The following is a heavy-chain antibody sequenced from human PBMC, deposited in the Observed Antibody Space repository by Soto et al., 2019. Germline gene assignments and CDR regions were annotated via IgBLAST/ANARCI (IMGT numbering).Heavy chain of an antibody. D-gene: IGHD5-12*01. CDR3: ATWIRGGYYMDV. Sequence: VKLVESGGGLVKPGGSRRLSCAASGFTFSDYYMSWIRQAPGKGLEYISYISSSSSYTNYAGSVMGRFTISRDNAKNSLYLQMNRLRADGAGVYCCATWIRGGYYMDVWGPGTTVTVSS. CDR1: GFTFSDYY. CDR2: ISSSSSYT. V-gene: IGHV3-11*06. J-gene: IGHJ6*01.